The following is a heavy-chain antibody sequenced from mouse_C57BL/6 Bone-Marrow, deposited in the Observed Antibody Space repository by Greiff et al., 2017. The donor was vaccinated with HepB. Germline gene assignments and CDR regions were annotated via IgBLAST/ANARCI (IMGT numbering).Heavy chain of an antibody. D-gene: IGHD1-1*01. Sequence: VQLQQSGAELVKPGASVKISCKASGYAFSSYWMNWVKQRPGKGLEWIGQIYPGDGDTNYNGKFKGKATLTADKSSSTAYMQRSSLTSEDSAVYFCARSGTYGSSYDYFDYWGQGTTLTVSS. V-gene: IGHV1-80*01. CDR3: ARSGTYGSSYDYFDY. J-gene: IGHJ2*01. CDR2: IYPGDGDT. CDR1: GYAFSSYW.